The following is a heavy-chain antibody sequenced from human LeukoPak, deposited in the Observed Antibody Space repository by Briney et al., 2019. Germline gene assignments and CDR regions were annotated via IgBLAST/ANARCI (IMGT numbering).Heavy chain of an antibody. J-gene: IGHJ4*02. CDR2: IRYDGSNK. CDR1: GFTFSSYG. D-gene: IGHD4-17*01. Sequence: GGSLRLFCAASGFTFSSYGMHWVRQAPGKGLEWVAFIRYDGSNKYYVDSVKGRFTISRDNSKNTLYLQMNSLRAEDTAVYYCASPLEMYCDYPRPDYWGQGTLVTVSS. CDR3: ASPLEMYCDYPRPDY. V-gene: IGHV3-30*02.